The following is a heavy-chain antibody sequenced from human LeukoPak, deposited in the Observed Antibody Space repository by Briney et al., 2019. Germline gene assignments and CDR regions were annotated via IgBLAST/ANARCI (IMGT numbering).Heavy chain of an antibody. D-gene: IGHD2-2*02. CDR3: ARALVVPTAIEGAAVY. J-gene: IGHJ4*02. Sequence: KSGGSLRLSCAASGFAFSSYSMNWVRQAPGKGLEWVSYISSSSSTKYYADSVKGRFTISRDNAKNSLYLQMNSLRAEDTAVYYCARALVVPTAIEGAAVYWGQGTLVTVSS. V-gene: IGHV3-48*04. CDR1: GFAFSSYS. CDR2: ISSSSSTK.